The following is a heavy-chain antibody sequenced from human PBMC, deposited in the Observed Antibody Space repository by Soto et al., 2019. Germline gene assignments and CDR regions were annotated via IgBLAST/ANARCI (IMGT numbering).Heavy chain of an antibody. CDR3: EYRQLEYYDFWSGYYIGGIDY. J-gene: IGHJ4*02. Sequence: QITLKESGPTLVKPTQTLTLTCTFSGFSLSTSGVGVGWIRQPPGKALEWLALIYWNDDKHYSPSLKSRLTIKKGAAKLQMVPTMNNKDPVDTATYCCEYRQLEYYDFWSGYYIGGIDYWGQGTLVTVSS. CDR1: GFSLSTSGVG. D-gene: IGHD3-3*01. V-gene: IGHV2-5*01. CDR2: IYWNDDK.